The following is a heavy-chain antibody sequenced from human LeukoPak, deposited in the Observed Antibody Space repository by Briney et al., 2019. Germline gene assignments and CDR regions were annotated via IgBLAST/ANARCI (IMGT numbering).Heavy chain of an antibody. J-gene: IGHJ4*02. CDR3: ARGSGVTMIVGSFDY. V-gene: IGHV3-21*01. CDR1: GFTFSSYS. D-gene: IGHD3-22*01. Sequence: GGSLRLSCAASGFTFSSYSMNWVRQAPGKGLDWVSSVSTSSIYIYYADSVKGRFTIARDNAKNSLFLQMNSLGAADTAVYFCARGSGVTMIVGSFDYWGQGTLVTVSS. CDR2: VSTSSIYI.